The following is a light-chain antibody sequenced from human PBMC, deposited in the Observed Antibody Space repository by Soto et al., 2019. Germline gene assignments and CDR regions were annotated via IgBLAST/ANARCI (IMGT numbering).Light chain of an antibody. V-gene: IGKV1-27*01. CDR2: ATS. CDR1: EGISNY. J-gene: IGKJ1*01. Sequence: DIQMTQSPSSLSASVGDRVTITCRASEGISNYSAWYQQKPGKVPKLLIYATSTLQSGVPSRFSGSGSGTDFTLTISSLQPEDVANYYCQNYNRAPWTFGQGTKVEIK. CDR3: QNYNRAPWT.